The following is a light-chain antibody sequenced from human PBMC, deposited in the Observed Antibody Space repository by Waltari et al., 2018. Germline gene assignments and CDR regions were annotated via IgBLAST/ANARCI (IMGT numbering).Light chain of an antibody. CDR1: QSLTKRY. Sequence: VLTQSPGTLSLSPGERATLSCRASQSLTKRYLAWYQQKHGQAPRLLIYGASRRAAGIPDRFSGSGSGTDFTLTISRLEPEDFAVYYCKQYGSSVLYTFGQGTKLEIK. CDR2: GAS. J-gene: IGKJ2*01. V-gene: IGKV3-20*01. CDR3: KQYGSSVLYT.